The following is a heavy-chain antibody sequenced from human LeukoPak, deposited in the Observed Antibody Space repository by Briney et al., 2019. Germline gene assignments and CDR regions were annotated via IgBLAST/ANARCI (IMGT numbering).Heavy chain of an antibody. J-gene: IGHJ4*02. CDR3: ARHVNTWGYDY. V-gene: IGHV4-39*01. Sequence: ETSETLSLTCTVSGGSISTSNYYWGWIRQPPGKGLEWIGNIFYSGSTYYSPSLRSRVTISLDTSRNQFSPKLNSVTAADTAVYYCARHVNTWGYDYWGQGTLVTVSS. CDR2: IFYSGST. D-gene: IGHD3-16*01. CDR1: GGSISTSNYY.